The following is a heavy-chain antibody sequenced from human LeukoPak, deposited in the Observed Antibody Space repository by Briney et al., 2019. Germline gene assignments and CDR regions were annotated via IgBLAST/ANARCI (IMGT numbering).Heavy chain of an antibody. J-gene: IGHJ4*02. CDR2: ICYDGSKK. CDR3: VKDDGRVKGHIDY. V-gene: IGHV3-33*06. CDR1: GFTFTNYG. D-gene: IGHD5-24*01. Sequence: GESLKISCAASGFTFTNYGMHWVRQAPGKELEWVAVICYDGSKKYYADSVKGRFTISRDNSKNTVYMQMNSMRVEDTAVYYCVKDDGRVKGHIDYWGQGTPVTVS.